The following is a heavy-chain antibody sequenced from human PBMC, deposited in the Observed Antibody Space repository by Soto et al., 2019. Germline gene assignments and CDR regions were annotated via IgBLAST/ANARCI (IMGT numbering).Heavy chain of an antibody. CDR1: GFTFSSHA. Sequence: PGGSLRLSCAASGFTFSSHAMTWVRQAPGKGLEWVSSIGGSGGPTYYADSVEGRFTISRENSKNTLSLHMDRLRVEDTAVYYCAKDRGGDCPDNSCYFGADYWGQGTPVTVSS. J-gene: IGHJ4*02. CDR3: AKDRGGDCPDNSCYFGADY. D-gene: IGHD2-2*01. V-gene: IGHV3-23*01. CDR2: IGGSGGPT.